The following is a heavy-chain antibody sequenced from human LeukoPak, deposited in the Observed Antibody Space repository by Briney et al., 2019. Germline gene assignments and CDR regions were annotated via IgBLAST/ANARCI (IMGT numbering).Heavy chain of an antibody. D-gene: IGHD3-10*01. CDR1: GFTFANYA. CDR2: IGSEAYGGTK. V-gene: IGHV3-49*04. J-gene: IGHJ4*02. CDR3: SRAIGYGSLLYYFDY. Sequence: PGGSLRLSCTTSGFTFANYAMSWVRQAPGKGLEWVAFIGSEAYGGTKEYAASVKGRFTISRDDSKSIAYLQLNSLKTEDTAVYYCSRAIGYGSLLYYFDYWGQGTLVTVSS.